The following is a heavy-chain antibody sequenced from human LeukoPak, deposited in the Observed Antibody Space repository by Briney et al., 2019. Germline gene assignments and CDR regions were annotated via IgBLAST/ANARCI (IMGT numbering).Heavy chain of an antibody. D-gene: IGHD5-12*01. CDR2: IYHSGST. CDR3: ARHRRGSHFDY. V-gene: IGHV4-39*01. CDR1: GGSISSSSYY. Sequence: SETLSLTCTVSGGSISSSSYYWGWIRQPPGKELGWIGSIYHSGSTYYNPSLKSRVTISVDTSKNHFSLKLRSVTAADTAVYYCARHRRGSHFDYWGQGTLVTVSS. J-gene: IGHJ4*02.